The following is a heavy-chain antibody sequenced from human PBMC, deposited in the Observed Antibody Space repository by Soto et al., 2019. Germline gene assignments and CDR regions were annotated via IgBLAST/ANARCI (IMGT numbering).Heavy chain of an antibody. CDR2: ISGSGGST. CDR1: GFTFSSYA. Sequence: GGSLRLSCAASGFTFSSYAMSWVRQAPGKGLEWVSAISGSGGSTYYADSVKGRFTISRDNSKNTLYLQMNSLRAEDTAVYYCAKDGDEMATITRSSEDWYFDLWGRGTLVTVSS. D-gene: IGHD5-12*01. J-gene: IGHJ2*01. V-gene: IGHV3-23*01. CDR3: AKDGDEMATITRSSEDWYFDL.